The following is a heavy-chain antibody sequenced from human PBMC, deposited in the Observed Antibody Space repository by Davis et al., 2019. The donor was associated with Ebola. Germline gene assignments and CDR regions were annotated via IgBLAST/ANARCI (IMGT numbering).Heavy chain of an antibody. J-gene: IGHJ6*02. Sequence: GGSLRLSCAASGFIFSSYVMSWVRQAPGKGLEWVSTLGTSADTYYADSVKGRFAISRDTARNSLDLQMSSLRVEDTAVYYCARFIKSYGSGYGMDVWGQGTTVTVSS. CDR3: ARFIKSYGSGYGMDV. CDR2: LGTSADT. V-gene: IGHV3-23*01. D-gene: IGHD3-10*01. CDR1: GFIFSSYV.